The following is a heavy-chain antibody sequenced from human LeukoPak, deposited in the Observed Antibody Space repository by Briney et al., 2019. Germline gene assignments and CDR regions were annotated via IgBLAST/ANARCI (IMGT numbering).Heavy chain of an antibody. J-gene: IGHJ5*02. CDR3: ARSGMSIAARLDP. CDR2: INHSGST. D-gene: IGHD6-6*01. V-gene: IGHV4-34*01. Sequence: SETLSLTCAVYGGSFSGYYWSWIRQPPGKGLVWIGEINHSGSTNYNPSLKSRVTISVDTSKNQFSLKLSSVTAADTAVYYCARSGMSIAARLDPWGQGTLVTVSS. CDR1: GGSFSGYY.